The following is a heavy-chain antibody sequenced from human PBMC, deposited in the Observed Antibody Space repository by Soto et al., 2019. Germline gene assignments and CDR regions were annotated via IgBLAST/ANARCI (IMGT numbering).Heavy chain of an antibody. Sequence: GGSLRLSCAASGFTFSSYGMHWVRQAPGKGLEWVAAIFASDGSTRYADSVKGRFVISRDNSKNMLFLQMDSLRADDTATYYCAKDRQPDSIWTFDYWGQGTLVTVSS. CDR1: GFTFSSYG. CDR3: AKDRQPDSIWTFDY. D-gene: IGHD3-9*01. V-gene: IGHV3-23*01. J-gene: IGHJ4*02. CDR2: IFASDGST.